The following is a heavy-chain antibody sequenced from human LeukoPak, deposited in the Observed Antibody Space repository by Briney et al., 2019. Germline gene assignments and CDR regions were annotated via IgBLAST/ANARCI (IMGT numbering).Heavy chain of an antibody. J-gene: IGHJ4*02. CDR2: IGSSGTNR. D-gene: IGHD6-19*01. CDR3: ALLAVASDFDY. V-gene: IGHV3-48*03. CDR1: EFPFSFYE. Sequence: PGGSLRLSCAVSEFPFSFYEMNWVRQAPGKGLEWVSNIGSSGTNRYYADSVKGRFSISRDNAKSSLYPQMNSLGVEDTAVYYCALLAVASDFDYWGQGALVTVSS.